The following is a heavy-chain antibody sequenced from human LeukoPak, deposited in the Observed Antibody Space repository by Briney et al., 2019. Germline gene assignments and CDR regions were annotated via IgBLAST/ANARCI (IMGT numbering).Heavy chain of an antibody. J-gene: IGHJ5*02. V-gene: IGHV4-31*02. D-gene: IGHD4-17*01. CDR3: ARVTTGSTWFDP. Sequence: NWVRQAPGKGLEWIGYIFYSGSTYYNSSLKSRITMSVDTSENQFSLKLSSVTAADTAVYYCARVTTGSTWFDPWGQGILVTVSS. CDR2: IFYSGST.